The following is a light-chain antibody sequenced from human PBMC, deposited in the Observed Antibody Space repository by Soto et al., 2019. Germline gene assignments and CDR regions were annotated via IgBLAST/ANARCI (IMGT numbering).Light chain of an antibody. CDR3: LLYYGGAQV. CDR2: STR. V-gene: IGLV7-43*01. J-gene: IGLJ2*01. Sequence: QAVVTQEPSLTVSPVGTVTLTCASSTGAVTSGYYPNWFQQKPGQAPRALIYSTRTKHSWNPARFSGSLLGGKAALTLSGVQPEDEADYYCLLYYGGAQVFGGGTKLTVL. CDR1: TGAVTSGYY.